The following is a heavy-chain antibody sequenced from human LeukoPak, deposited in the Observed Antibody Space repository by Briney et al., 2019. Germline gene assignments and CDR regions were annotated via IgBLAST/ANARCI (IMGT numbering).Heavy chain of an antibody. V-gene: IGHV4-59*01. CDR2: IYYSGST. CDR1: GGSISNYY. CDR3: ARVKRAGYYDSSGYSPFDY. D-gene: IGHD3-22*01. Sequence: SETLSLTCTVSGGSISNYYWSWIRQPPGKGLEWIGYIYYSGSTNYNPSLKSRVTISVDTSKNQFSLKLGSVTAADTAVYYCARVKRAGYYDSSGYSPFDYWGQGTLVTVSS. J-gene: IGHJ4*02.